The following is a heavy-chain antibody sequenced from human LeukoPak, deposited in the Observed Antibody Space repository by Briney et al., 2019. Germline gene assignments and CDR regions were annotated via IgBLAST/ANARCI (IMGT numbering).Heavy chain of an antibody. Sequence: GSSVKVSRKASGGTFISYAISWVRQAPGQGLEWMGGIIPIFGTANYAQKFQGRVTITADKSTSTAYMELSSLRSEDTAVYYCAREGGPGVVVPAAKSEAFDIWGQGTMVTVSS. J-gene: IGHJ3*02. V-gene: IGHV1-69*06. CDR3: AREGGPGVVVPAAKSEAFDI. CDR2: IIPIFGTA. CDR1: GGTFISYA. D-gene: IGHD2-2*01.